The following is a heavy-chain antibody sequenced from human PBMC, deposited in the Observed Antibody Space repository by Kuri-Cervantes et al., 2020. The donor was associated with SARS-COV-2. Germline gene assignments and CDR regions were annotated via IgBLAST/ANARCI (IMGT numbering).Heavy chain of an antibody. D-gene: IGHD6-19*01. Sequence: LRLSCAVSGGSISSSSYYWGWIRQPAGKGLEWIGRIYTSGNTNYNPSLKSRVTMSVDTSKNQLSLKVSSATAADTAVYYCARGRYSSYYYYYLDAWGKGTTVTVSS. CDR1: GGSISSSSYY. V-gene: IGHV4-61*02. J-gene: IGHJ6*03. CDR2: IYTSGNT. CDR3: ARGRYSSYYYYYLDA.